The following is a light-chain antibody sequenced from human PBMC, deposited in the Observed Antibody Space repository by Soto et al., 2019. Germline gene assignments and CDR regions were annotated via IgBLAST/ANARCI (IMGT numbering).Light chain of an antibody. V-gene: IGKV3-15*01. CDR1: QSLTSN. J-gene: IGKJ1*01. Sequence: EILMTQSPATLSLSPGERVTLSCRASQSLTSNLAWYQQKPGQTPRLLIYGASTRATGIPARFSGSGSATEFTLTISSLQSEDFAVYYCQQYKNWPWTFGQGTKVDIK. CDR3: QQYKNWPWT. CDR2: GAS.